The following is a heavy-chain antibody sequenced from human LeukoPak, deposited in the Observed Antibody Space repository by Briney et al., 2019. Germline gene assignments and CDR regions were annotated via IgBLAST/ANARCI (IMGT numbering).Heavy chain of an antibody. Sequence: GASVKVSCKASGGTFSSYAINWVRQAPGQGLEWMGGIIPIFGTANYAQKFQGRVTITADESTSTAYMELSSLRSEDTAVYYCASHDDIVTCSRYYYYGMDVWGQGTTVTVSS. V-gene: IGHV1-69*01. CDR1: GGTFSSYA. CDR3: ASHDDIVTCSRYYYYGMDV. D-gene: IGHD3-9*01. J-gene: IGHJ6*02. CDR2: IIPIFGTA.